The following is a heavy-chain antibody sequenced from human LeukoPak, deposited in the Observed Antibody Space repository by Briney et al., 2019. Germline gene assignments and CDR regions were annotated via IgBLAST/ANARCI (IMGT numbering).Heavy chain of an antibody. V-gene: IGHV3-74*01. J-gene: IGHJ6*02. D-gene: IGHD3-3*01. Sequence: GGSLRLSCAASGFTFSSYWMHWVRHAPGKGLVWVPRISNDGGSTSYADSVKGRFTISRDNGKNTLYLQMNSLRAEDTAVYYCTRDSYARSGSPYYYYGMDVWGQGTTVTVSS. CDR1: GFTFSSYW. CDR3: TRDSYARSGSPYYYYGMDV. CDR2: ISNDGGST.